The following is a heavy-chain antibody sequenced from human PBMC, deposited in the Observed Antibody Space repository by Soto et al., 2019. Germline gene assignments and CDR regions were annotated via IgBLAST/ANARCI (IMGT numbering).Heavy chain of an antibody. CDR3: ARSGFYVFDF. J-gene: IGHJ4*02. CDR1: GYTFSSYW. D-gene: IGHD3-22*01. Sequence: GESLKISCKGFGYTFSSYWIGLVRQMPGIGLEGMGIIYPGDLDTRYSPSFQGQVTISADKSINTIYVQCASLKPADTALYYVARSGFYVFDFWGQGTPVTVSS. V-gene: IGHV5-51*01. CDR2: IYPGDLDT.